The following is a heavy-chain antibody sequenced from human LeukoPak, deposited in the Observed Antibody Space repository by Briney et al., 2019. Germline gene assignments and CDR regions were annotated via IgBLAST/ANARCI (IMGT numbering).Heavy chain of an antibody. J-gene: IGHJ4*02. CDR1: GGSISSSSYY. V-gene: IGHV4-39*07. CDR2: IYYSGST. D-gene: IGHD1-26*01. Sequence: SETLSLTCTVSGGSISSSSYYWGWIRQPPGKGLEWIGSIYYSGSTYYNPSLKSRVTISVDTSKNQFSLKLSSVTAADTAVYYCARVDEVSGSTSFDYWGQGTLVTVSS. CDR3: ARVDEVSGSTSFDY.